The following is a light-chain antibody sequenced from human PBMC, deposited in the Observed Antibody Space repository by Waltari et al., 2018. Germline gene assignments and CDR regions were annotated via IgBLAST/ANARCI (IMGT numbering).Light chain of an antibody. Sequence: EIVLTQSPATLSLSPGQRAILSCRASQNVGIFLAWYQQKPGQAPRLLIYETSKRVTGIPARFSGSGSGTDFSLTISSLEPEDFAIYYCQQRSNWPPLTFGGGTRVEI. CDR2: ETS. CDR3: QQRSNWPPLT. CDR1: QNVGIF. J-gene: IGKJ4*01. V-gene: IGKV3-11*01.